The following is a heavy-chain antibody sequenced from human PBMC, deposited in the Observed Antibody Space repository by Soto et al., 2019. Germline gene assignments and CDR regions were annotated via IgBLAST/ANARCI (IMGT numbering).Heavy chain of an antibody. CDR2: IIPMFDTP. CDR1: GGTFSSDS. D-gene: IGHD2-15*01. V-gene: IGHV1-69*12. CDR3: ARSGGLDRDFNY. J-gene: IGHJ4*02. Sequence: QVQLVQSGAEVKKPGSSVKVSCKASGGTFSSDSFSWVRQAPGQGLEWMGGIIPMFDTPIYAPKFQDRVTITADESTSTASTQLSSLTSGDTAVYYCARSGGLDRDFNYWGQGSLVTVSS.